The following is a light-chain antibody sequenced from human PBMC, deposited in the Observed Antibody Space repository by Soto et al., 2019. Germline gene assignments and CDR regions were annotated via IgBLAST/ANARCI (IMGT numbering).Light chain of an antibody. J-gene: IGKJ2*01. CDR3: QQYYSAPYT. V-gene: IGKV4-1*01. CDR2: WAF. CDR1: QTVLYSSNNKIY. Sequence: DIVMTQSPDSLAASLGERATINCKSSQTVLYSSNNKIYLAWYQQKPGQPPKLLIYWAFIRESGVPDRFSGSGSGTEFTLTISSLQAEDVAVYYCQQYYSAPYTFGQGTKLEIK.